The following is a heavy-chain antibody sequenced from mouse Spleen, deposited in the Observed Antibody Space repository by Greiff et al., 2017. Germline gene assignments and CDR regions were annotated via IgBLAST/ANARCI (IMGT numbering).Heavy chain of an antibody. Sequence: EVKLMESGGDLVKPGGSLKLSCAASGFTFSSYGMSWVRQTPDKRLEWVATISSGGSYTYYPDSVKGRFTISRDNAKNTLYLQMSSLKSEDTAMYYCARHNPRAMDYWGQGTSVTVSS. CDR1: GFTFSSYG. V-gene: IGHV5-6*01. J-gene: IGHJ4*01. CDR3: ARHNPRAMDY. CDR2: ISSGGSYT.